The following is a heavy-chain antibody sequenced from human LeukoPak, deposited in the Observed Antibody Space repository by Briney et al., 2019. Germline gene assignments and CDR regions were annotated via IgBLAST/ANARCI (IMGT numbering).Heavy chain of an antibody. CDR2: IKQDGSEK. V-gene: IGHV3-7*01. CDR1: GFTFSSYW. Sequence: GGSLRLSCAASGFTFSSYWMSWVRQAPGKGLEWVANIKQDGSEKYYVDSVKGRFTISRDNAKNSLYLQMNSLRAEDTAVYYCARGNSITIFGVVTDDAFDIWGQGTMVTVSS. CDR3: ARGNSITIFGVVTDDAFDI. D-gene: IGHD3-3*01. J-gene: IGHJ3*02.